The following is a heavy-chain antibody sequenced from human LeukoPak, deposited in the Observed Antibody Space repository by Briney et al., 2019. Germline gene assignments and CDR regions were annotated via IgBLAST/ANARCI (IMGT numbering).Heavy chain of an antibody. CDR3: AKDGTGRYYGGDL. D-gene: IGHD2-21*01. V-gene: IGHV3-23*01. J-gene: IGHJ5*02. CDR2: ISRTGDGT. CDR1: GFTFSTYA. Sequence: PGGSLRLSCAASGFTFSTYAMSWVRQAPGKGLEWVSTISRTGDGTYYADSVEGRFTISRDNSNNMLYVQMYSLRAEDTAVYYCAKDGTGRYYGGDLWGQGTLVTVSS.